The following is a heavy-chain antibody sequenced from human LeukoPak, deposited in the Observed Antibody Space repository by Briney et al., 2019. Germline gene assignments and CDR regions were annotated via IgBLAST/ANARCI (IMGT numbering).Heavy chain of an antibody. J-gene: IGHJ4*02. V-gene: IGHV4-34*01. Sequence: SETLSLTCAVHGGSFSGHYWSWLRQPPGKGLEWIGEIDHSGSTNYNPSLKSRVTISVDTTKIQFSLRLSSVTAADTAVYYCATVGPYYSGSGNLGLGFEYWGQGTLVTVSS. CDR1: GGSFSGHY. CDR3: ATVGPYYSGSGNLGLGFEY. CDR2: IDHSGST. D-gene: IGHD3-10*01.